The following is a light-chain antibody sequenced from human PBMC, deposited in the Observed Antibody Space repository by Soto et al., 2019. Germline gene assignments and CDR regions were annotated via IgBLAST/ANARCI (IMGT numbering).Light chain of an antibody. Sequence: EIVMTQSPATLSVSPGEKATLSCRASQSVSNNLAWFKQKPGQVPRLLIYGASNRATGVSARFSDSGSGTEFTLTISSLQSEDFAVDYCQPYHYWWTFGPWTKVDIK. CDR1: QSVSNN. V-gene: IGKV3-15*01. CDR3: QPYHYWWT. CDR2: GAS. J-gene: IGKJ1*01.